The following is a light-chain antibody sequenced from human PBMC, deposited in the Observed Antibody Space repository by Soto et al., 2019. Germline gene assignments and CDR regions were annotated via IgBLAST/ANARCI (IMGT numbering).Light chain of an antibody. Sequence: GDRVTITCGASQSIGTWLSWYQQKPGKAPKPLIFDASTLESGVPSRFSGSVSGTDFTLTIRSLQPYEFATYYCHQYNSYSFGQGTKVDI. CDR3: HQYNSYS. CDR1: QSIGTW. V-gene: IGKV1-5*01. CDR2: DAS. J-gene: IGKJ1*01.